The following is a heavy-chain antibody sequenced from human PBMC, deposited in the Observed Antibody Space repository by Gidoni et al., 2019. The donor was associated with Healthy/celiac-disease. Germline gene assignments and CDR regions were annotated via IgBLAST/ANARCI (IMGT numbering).Heavy chain of an antibody. J-gene: IGHJ4*02. CDR2: ISGSGGST. V-gene: IGHV3-23*01. CDR3: AKDSYYDSSGYYNY. D-gene: IGHD3-22*01. Sequence: EVQLLESGGGLVQPGGSLRLSCAASGFTFSSYAMSWVRQAPGKGLEWFSAISGSGGSTYYADSVKGRFTISRDNSKNTLYLQMNSLRAEDTAVYYCAKDSYYDSSGYYNYWGQGTLVSVSS. CDR1: GFTFSSYA.